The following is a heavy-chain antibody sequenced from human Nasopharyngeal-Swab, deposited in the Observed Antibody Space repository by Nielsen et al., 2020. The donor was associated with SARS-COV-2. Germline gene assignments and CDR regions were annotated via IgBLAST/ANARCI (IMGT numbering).Heavy chain of an antibody. CDR1: GGSIRSGDFY. D-gene: IGHD3-10*01. CDR3: ARDSAEHYSSGSSRFDY. J-gene: IGHJ4*02. Sequence: SETLSLTCTVSGGSIRSGDFYWSWIRQSPGKGLEWIGYIHHSGTTYYKPSLKSRVTISVDTSKNQFSLRLSSVTAADSAVYYCARDSAEHYSSGSSRFDYWGQGTLVTVSS. CDR2: IHHSGTT. V-gene: IGHV4-30-4*01.